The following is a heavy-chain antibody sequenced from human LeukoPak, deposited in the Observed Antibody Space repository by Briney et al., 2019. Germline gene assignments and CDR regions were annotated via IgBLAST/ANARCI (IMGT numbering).Heavy chain of an antibody. J-gene: IGHJ4*02. CDR2: IYHSGST. CDR1: GYSISSGYY. Sequence: SETLSLTCTVSGYSISSGYYWGWIRQPPGKGLEWIGSIYHSGSTNYNPSLKSRVTISVDTSKNQFSLKLSSVTAADTAVYYCAWALLWFGEFVDYWGQGTLVTVSS. CDR3: AWALLWFGEFVDY. D-gene: IGHD3-10*01. V-gene: IGHV4-38-2*02.